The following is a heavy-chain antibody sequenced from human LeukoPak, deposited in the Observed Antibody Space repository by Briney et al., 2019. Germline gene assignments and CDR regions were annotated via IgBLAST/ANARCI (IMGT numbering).Heavy chain of an antibody. CDR1: GFIFSSYG. CDR3: AKALVAAPLTDY. Sequence: GGSLRLSCVASGFIFSSYGMHWVRQAPGKGLEWVSAISGSGGSTYYADSVKGRFTISRDNSKTTLYLQMHSLRAEDTAVYYCAKALVAAPLTDYWGQGTLVTVSS. D-gene: IGHD6-13*01. V-gene: IGHV3-23*01. CDR2: ISGSGGST. J-gene: IGHJ4*02.